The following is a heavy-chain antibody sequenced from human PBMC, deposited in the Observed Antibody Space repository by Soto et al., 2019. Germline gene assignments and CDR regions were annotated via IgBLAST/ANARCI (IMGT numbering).Heavy chain of an antibody. Sequence: DVQLVESGGGLIQPGGSLRLSCEASGLTVTGKKYVAWVRQAPGKGLWWVSGVYDTDGIYYADSVKGRFTSSRDNCKTIVYLEMNSVTPDDTAVYYCATWRLREHAYDIWGLGTTVTVSS. V-gene: IGHV3-53*01. CDR3: ATWRLREHAYDI. CDR1: GLTVTGKKY. D-gene: IGHD4-17*01. J-gene: IGHJ3*02. CDR2: VYDTDGI.